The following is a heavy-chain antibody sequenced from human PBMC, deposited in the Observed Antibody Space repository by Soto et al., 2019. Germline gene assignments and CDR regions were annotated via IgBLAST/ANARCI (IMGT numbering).Heavy chain of an antibody. CDR3: ARINFDYYDSSGYSRWFDP. D-gene: IGHD3-22*01. CDR1: GGSISSGGYS. CDR2: IYHSGST. V-gene: IGHV4-30-2*01. J-gene: IGHJ5*02. Sequence: QLQLQESGSGLVKPSQTLSLTCAVSGGSISSGGYSWSWIRQPPGKGLEWIGYIYHSGSTYYNPYLKSRVTILLDRSKNQFSLKLSSVTAADTAVYYCARINFDYYDSSGYSRWFDPWGQGTLVTVSS.